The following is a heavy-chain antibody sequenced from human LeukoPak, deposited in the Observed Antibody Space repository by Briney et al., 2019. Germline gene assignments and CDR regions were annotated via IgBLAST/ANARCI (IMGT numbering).Heavy chain of an antibody. Sequence: AAVTVSCKASGYTFTSYGISWVRQAPGQGVEWMGWISAYNGNTNYEQKLQGRVTKTTDKYTRKANMEVRSLTSDDTSVYYCASILAYCGCDCYPAFDYWGQGTLVTVSS. CDR1: GYTFTSYG. J-gene: IGHJ4*02. CDR2: ISAYNGNT. D-gene: IGHD2-21*02. V-gene: IGHV1-18*01. CDR3: ASILAYCGCDCYPAFDY.